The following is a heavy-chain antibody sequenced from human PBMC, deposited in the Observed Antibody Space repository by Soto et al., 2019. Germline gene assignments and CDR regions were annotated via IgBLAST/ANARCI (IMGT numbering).Heavy chain of an antibody. J-gene: IGHJ5*02. CDR1: GYSFTSYW. D-gene: IGHD1-20*01. CDR2: IDPSYSYT. Sequence: PWESLKISCKGSGYSFTSYWISWVRQMLGKGLEWMGRIDPSYSYTNYSPSFQGHVTISADKSMSPAYLPWISLKSSDTAMYYCARPKYNHKWSGFDPWGQGTLVTVS. V-gene: IGHV5-10-1*01. CDR3: ARPKYNHKWSGFDP.